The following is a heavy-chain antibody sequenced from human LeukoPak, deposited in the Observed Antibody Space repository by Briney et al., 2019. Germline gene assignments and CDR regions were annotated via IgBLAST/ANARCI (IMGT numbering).Heavy chain of an antibody. D-gene: IGHD5-24*01. V-gene: IGHV3-30*18. CDR3: AKEGSPMVATTMDV. J-gene: IGHJ6*02. CDR1: GFTFSDYY. CDR2: ISYDGSTK. Sequence: GGSLRLSCAASGFTFSDYYMSWIRQAPGKGLEWVAVISYDGSTKYYADSVKGRFTISRDNSKNMLYLQMNSLRAEDTALYYCAKEGSPMVATTMDVWGQGTTVTVSS.